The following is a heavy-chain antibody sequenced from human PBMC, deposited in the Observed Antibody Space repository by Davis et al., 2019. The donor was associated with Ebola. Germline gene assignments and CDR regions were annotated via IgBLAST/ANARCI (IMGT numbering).Heavy chain of an antibody. D-gene: IGHD4-23*01. Sequence: PGGSLRLSCAASGFTFSSYWMSWVRQAPGKGLEWVASIKEGGSEKYHVDSVKGRFTISRDNAKNSLYLQMSSLRAEDSAVYYCARRGNSAFDFWGQGTLVTVSS. CDR3: ARRGNSAFDF. CDR2: IKEGGSEK. CDR1: GFTFSSYW. V-gene: IGHV3-7*01. J-gene: IGHJ4*02.